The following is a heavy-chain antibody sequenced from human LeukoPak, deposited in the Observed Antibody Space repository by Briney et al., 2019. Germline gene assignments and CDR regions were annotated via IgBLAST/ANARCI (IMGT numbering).Heavy chain of an antibody. CDR2: INWNGDRT. Sequence: PGGSLRLSCAASGFTFHDYDMSWVRQSPGKGLEWVSGINWNGDRTGYADSVKGRFTTSRDNAKKSLYLQMNSLRAEDTALYYCARRDYYGSGSPDFWGQGTLVTVSS. V-gene: IGHV3-20*04. CDR3: ARRDYYGSGSPDF. D-gene: IGHD3-10*01. CDR1: GFTFHDYD. J-gene: IGHJ4*02.